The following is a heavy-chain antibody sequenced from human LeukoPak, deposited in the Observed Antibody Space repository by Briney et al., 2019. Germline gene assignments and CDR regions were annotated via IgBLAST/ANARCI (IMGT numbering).Heavy chain of an antibody. CDR1: GFSFSSYG. V-gene: IGHV3-30*02. Sequence: GSLRLSCAGSGFSFSSYGMHWVRQAPGKGLEWMAFIRSDGSNKYYADSVKGRFTISRDNAKNSLYLQMNSLRAEDTAVYYCAREGPFAIDDYYYDSSGYPAYFDYWGQGTLVTVSS. J-gene: IGHJ4*02. CDR2: IRSDGSNK. D-gene: IGHD3-22*01. CDR3: AREGPFAIDDYYYDSSGYPAYFDY.